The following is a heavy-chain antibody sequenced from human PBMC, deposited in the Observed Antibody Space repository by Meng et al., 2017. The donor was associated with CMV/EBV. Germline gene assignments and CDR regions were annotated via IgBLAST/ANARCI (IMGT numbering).Heavy chain of an antibody. J-gene: IGHJ5*02. CDR1: GGSISSGGYY. Sequence: LSLTCTVSGGSISSGGYYWSWIRQHPGKGLEWVSYISSSGDTTYYADSVRGRFTISRDNARNSLFLQMNSLRAEDTAVYYCARGKFYYDSSGYYAFYHWGQGTRVTVSS. CDR2: ISSSGDTT. V-gene: IGHV3-11*04. CDR3: ARGKFYYDSSGYYAFYH. D-gene: IGHD3-22*01.